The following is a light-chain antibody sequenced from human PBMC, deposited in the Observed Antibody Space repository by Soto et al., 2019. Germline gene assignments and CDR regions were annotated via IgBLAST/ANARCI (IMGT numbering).Light chain of an antibody. CDR2: SAS. CDR3: QQYYSYPRE. V-gene: IGKV1-8*01. Sequence: IQMTQSPSSLSASTGDRVTITCRPSRGIGNALAWYQQKPGTVPKLLIHSASTLQSGVPSRFSGSGSGTDFTLTISCLQSEDFATYYCQQYYSYPREFGQGTKVDIK. J-gene: IGKJ1*01. CDR1: RGIGNA.